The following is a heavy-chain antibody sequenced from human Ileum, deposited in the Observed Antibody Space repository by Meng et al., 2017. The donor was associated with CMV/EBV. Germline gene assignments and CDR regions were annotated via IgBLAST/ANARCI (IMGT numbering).Heavy chain of an antibody. CDR1: GFTFSSYS. J-gene: IGHJ4*02. D-gene: IGHD2-2*03. Sequence: GESLKISCAASGFTFSSYSMNWVRQAPGKGLEWVSYISTSSSTIYYADSVKGRFTISRDNAKSSMYLQMNSLRAEDTAVYYCARDRGNWIYWGQGTLVTVSS. V-gene: IGHV3-48*04. CDR3: ARDRGNWIY. CDR2: ISTSSSTI.